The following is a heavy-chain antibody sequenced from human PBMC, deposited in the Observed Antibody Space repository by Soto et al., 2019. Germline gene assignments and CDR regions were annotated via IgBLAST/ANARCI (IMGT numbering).Heavy chain of an antibody. CDR2: IYSGGYT. Sequence: EVQLVESGGGLIQPGGSLRLSCAVSGFTVSNNYMSWVRQAPGKGLEGVSVIYSGGYTAYGDSGKGRFTISRDNSKNTPILKMKTRGAHHAAVFFGGTPPGGGGYWGQGTLVTVSS. V-gene: IGHV3-53*01. CDR1: GFTVSNNY. D-gene: IGHD3-10*01. CDR3: GTPPGGGGY. J-gene: IGHJ4*02.